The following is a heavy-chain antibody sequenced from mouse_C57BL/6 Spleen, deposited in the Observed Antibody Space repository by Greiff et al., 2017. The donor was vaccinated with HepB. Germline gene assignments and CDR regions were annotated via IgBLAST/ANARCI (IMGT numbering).Heavy chain of an antibody. J-gene: IGHJ4*01. CDR3: ATYSNYVHAMDY. CDR2: IDPSDSYT. Sequence: VQLQQPGAELVMPGASVKLSCKASGYTFTSYWMHWVKQRPGQGLEWIGEIDPSDSYTNYNQKFKGKSTLTVDKSSSTAYMQLSSLTSEDSAVYYCATYSNYVHAMDYWGQGTSVTVSS. D-gene: IGHD2-5*01. V-gene: IGHV1-69*01. CDR1: GYTFTSYW.